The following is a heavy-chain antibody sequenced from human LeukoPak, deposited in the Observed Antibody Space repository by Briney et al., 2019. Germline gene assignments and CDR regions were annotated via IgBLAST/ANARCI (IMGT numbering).Heavy chain of an antibody. CDR3: ARVPRSYDSREIDY. D-gene: IGHD3-22*01. Sequence: GSLRLSCAASGFTVSSNYMSWVRQAAGKGLEWVSVIYSGGSTYYADSVKGRFTISRDNSKNTPYLQMNSLRAEDTAVYYCARVPRSYDSREIDYWGQGTLVTVSS. CDR2: IYSGGST. CDR1: GFTVSSNY. V-gene: IGHV3-66*01. J-gene: IGHJ4*02.